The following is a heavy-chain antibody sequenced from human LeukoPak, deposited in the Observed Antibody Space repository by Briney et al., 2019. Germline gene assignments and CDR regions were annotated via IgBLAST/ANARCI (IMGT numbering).Heavy chain of an antibody. CDR2: IYYSGNT. D-gene: IGHD4-11*01. Sequence: SETLSLTCGVSGYSITNGYYWAWSRQPPGKGVEWIGNIYYSGNTYYNPSLKSRVTISVDTSNNQFSLMVSSVTAADTAVYYCARRYSNYFFDYWGQGTLVTVSS. V-gene: IGHV4-38-2*01. CDR3: ARRYSNYFFDY. J-gene: IGHJ4*02. CDR1: GYSITNGYY.